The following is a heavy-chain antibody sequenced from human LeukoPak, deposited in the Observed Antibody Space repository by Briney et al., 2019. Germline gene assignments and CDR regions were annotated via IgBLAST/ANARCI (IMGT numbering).Heavy chain of an antibody. V-gene: IGHV3-21*01. Sequence: GGSLRLSCAASGFTFSSYSMNWVRQAPGKGLEWVSSISSSSSYIYYADSVKGRFTISRDNAKNSPYLQMNSLRAEDTAVYYCARDKTYYDSSGYYSPRGSYFDYWGQGTLVTVSS. CDR1: GFTFSSYS. J-gene: IGHJ4*02. CDR3: ARDKTYYDSSGYYSPRGSYFDY. CDR2: ISSSSSYI. D-gene: IGHD3-22*01.